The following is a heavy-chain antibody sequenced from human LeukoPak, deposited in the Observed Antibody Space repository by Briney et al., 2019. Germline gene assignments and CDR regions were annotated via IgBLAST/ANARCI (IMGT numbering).Heavy chain of an antibody. CDR1: GYTFTSYG. V-gene: IGHV1-8*02. CDR3: ARGRDGYNSGLDY. CDR2: MNPNSGNT. Sequence: ASVKVSCKASGYTFTSYGISWVRQAPGQGLEWMGWMNPNSGNTGYAQKFQGRVTMTRNTSISTAYMELSSLRSEDTAVYYCARGRDGYNSGLDYWGQGTLVTVSS. J-gene: IGHJ4*02. D-gene: IGHD5-24*01.